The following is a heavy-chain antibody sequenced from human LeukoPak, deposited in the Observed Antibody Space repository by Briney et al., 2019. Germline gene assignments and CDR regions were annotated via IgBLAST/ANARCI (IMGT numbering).Heavy chain of an antibody. Sequence: GGSLRLSCAAPGFTFSSYSMYWVRQAPGKGLEWVSSISSSSSYIYYADSVKGRFTISRDNAKNSLYLQMNSLRAEDTAVYYCAKGGIHTVTTTGWGQGTLVTVSS. CDR1: GFTFSSYS. J-gene: IGHJ4*02. V-gene: IGHV3-21*01. CDR3: AKGGIHTVTTTG. D-gene: IGHD4-17*01. CDR2: ISSSSSYI.